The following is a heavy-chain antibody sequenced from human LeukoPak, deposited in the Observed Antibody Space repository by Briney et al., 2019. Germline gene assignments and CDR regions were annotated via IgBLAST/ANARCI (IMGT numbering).Heavy chain of an antibody. J-gene: IGHJ5*02. CDR3: ARMPTRYDILTGYSCNWFDP. V-gene: IGHV4-30-4*01. CDR1: GGSISSCDYY. D-gene: IGHD3-9*01. Sequence: SETLSLTCTVSGGSISSCDYYWSWIPQPPGQGLEWIGYTYYSRSNYYNPSLKSRVTISVDTSKYQFSLKLSYVTAADTGVYYCARMPTRYDILTGYSCNWFDPCGQGTLVTVSS. CDR2: TYYSRSN.